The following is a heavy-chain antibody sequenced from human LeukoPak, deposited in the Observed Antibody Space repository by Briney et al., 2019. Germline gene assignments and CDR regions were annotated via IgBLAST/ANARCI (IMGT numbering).Heavy chain of an antibody. CDR2: INPSGGST. CDR3: ATIGYVDTTMVSYQDAFDI. D-gene: IGHD5-18*01. CDR1: GYTFTSYY. Sequence: ASVKVSCKASGYTFTSYYMHWVRQAPGRGLEWMGIINPSGGSTSYAQKFQSRVTMTRDTSTSTVYMELSSLRSEDTAVYYCATIGYVDTTMVSYQDAFDIWGQGTKVTVSS. J-gene: IGHJ3*02. V-gene: IGHV1-46*01.